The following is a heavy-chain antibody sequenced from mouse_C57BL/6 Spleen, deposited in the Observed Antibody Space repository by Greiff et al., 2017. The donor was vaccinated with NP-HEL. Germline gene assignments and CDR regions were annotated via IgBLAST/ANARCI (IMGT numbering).Heavy chain of an antibody. V-gene: IGHV5-9*01. Sequence: EVMLVESGGGLVKPGGSLKLSCAASGFTFSSYTMSWVRQTPEKRLEWVATISGGGGNTYYPDSVKGRFTISRDNAKNTLYLQMSSLRSEDTALYYCARHYYGFAYWGQGTLVTVSA. CDR1: GFTFSSYT. D-gene: IGHD1-2*01. CDR2: ISGGGGNT. J-gene: IGHJ3*01. CDR3: ARHYYGFAY.